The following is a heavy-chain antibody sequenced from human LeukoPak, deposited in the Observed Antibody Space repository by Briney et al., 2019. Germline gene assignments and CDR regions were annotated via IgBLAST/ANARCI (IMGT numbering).Heavy chain of an antibody. CDR2: ITGSGGST. J-gene: IGHJ4*02. D-gene: IGHD6-13*01. Sequence: SGGSLRLSCAASGFIFSSYAMTWVRQAPGKGLEWVSGITGSGGSTFYADSVKGRFTISRDNTKNSLYLQMNSLRPEDTAVYYCARDGPAAGTEVDYWGQGTLVTVSS. CDR1: GFIFSSYA. V-gene: IGHV3-23*01. CDR3: ARDGPAAGTEVDY.